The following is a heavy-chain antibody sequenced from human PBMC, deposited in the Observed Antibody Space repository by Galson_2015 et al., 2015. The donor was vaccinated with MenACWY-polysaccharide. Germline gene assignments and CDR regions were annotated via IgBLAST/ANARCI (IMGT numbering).Heavy chain of an antibody. CDR2: YDGSKI. D-gene: IGHD6-13*01. Sequence: YDGSKIVSADSVQGRFTISRDNSEHTLYLEMNSLRAEDTAVYYCAREGSRIVFHAFDTWGQGTMVTVSS. V-gene: IGHV3-33*05. CDR3: AREGSRIVFHAFDT. J-gene: IGHJ3*02.